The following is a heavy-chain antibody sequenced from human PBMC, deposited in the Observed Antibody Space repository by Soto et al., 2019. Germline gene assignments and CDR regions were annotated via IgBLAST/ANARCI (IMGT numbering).Heavy chain of an antibody. CDR2: IIPIFGTA. J-gene: IGHJ5*02. V-gene: IGHV1-69*13. D-gene: IGHD6-13*01. Sequence: ASVKVSCKASGGTFSSYAISWVRQAPGQGLEWMGGIIPIFGTANYAQKFQGRVTITADESTSTAYMELSSLRSEDTAVYYCARAGYSSHLFDPWGQGTLVTVSS. CDR1: GGTFSSYA. CDR3: ARAGYSSHLFDP.